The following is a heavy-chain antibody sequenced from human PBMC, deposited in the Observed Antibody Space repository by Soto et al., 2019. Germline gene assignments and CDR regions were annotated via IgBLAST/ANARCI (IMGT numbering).Heavy chain of an antibody. D-gene: IGHD4-17*01. CDR3: ARGDYSYYYYGMDV. CDR1: GYTFTGYY. CDR2: INPNSGGT. Sequence: SVKFSCKASGYTFTGYYMHWVRQAPGQGLEWMGWINPNSGGTNYAQKFQGRVTMTRDTSISTAYMELSRLRSDDTAVYYCARGDYSYYYYGMDVWGQGTTVTVSS. V-gene: IGHV1-2*02. J-gene: IGHJ6*02.